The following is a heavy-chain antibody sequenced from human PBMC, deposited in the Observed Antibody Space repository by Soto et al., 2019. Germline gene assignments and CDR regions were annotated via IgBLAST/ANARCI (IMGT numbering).Heavy chain of an antibody. D-gene: IGHD3-3*01. Sequence: QLHLVQSGAVVKKPGASVTVSCSASGYPVTAYYMYWVRQAPGRGLEWMGGINPTTGAAKYTQTFRGRVKITRDSPTSTVLMELRGLTTEGTAVFYWVKGGGVGVAGSAAFDMWGQGTLVTVPS. CDR2: INPTTGAA. V-gene: IGHV1-2*02. CDR3: VKGGGVGVAGSAAFDM. CDR1: GYPVTAYY. J-gene: IGHJ3*02.